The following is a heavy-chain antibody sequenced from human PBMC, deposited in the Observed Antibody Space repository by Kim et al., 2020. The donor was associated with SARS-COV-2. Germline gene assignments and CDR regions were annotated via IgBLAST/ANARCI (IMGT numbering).Heavy chain of an antibody. V-gene: IGHV3-33*01. Sequence: GGSLRLSCAASGFTFSSYGMHWVRQAPGKGLEWVAVIWYDGSNKYYADSVKGRFTISRDNSKNTLYLQMNSLRAEDTAVYYCARVHAGYGDYYYGMDVWGQGTRDPV. CDR2: IWYDGSNK. CDR1: GFTFSSYG. D-gene: IGHD4-17*01. CDR3: ARVHAGYGDYYYGMDV. J-gene: IGHJ6*02.